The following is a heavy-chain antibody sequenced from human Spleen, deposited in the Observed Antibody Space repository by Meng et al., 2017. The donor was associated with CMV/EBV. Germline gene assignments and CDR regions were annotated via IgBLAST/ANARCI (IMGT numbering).Heavy chain of an antibody. Sequence: GGSLRLSCAVSGVPFNNYAFHWVRQAPGKGLEWVAVISFDGGKTYYADSMQGRFTISRDNAKNSLYLQMNSLRAEDTAVYYCARNYCSGGSCYGVFDYWGQGTLVTVSS. V-gene: IGHV3-30-3*01. J-gene: IGHJ4*02. CDR3: ARNYCSGGSCYGVFDY. D-gene: IGHD2-15*01. CDR2: ISFDGGKT. CDR1: GVPFNNYA.